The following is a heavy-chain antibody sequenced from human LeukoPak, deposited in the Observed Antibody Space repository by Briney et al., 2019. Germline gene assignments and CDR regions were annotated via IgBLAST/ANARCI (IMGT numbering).Heavy chain of an antibody. V-gene: IGHV3-48*01. Sequence: TGGSLRLSCAASGFTFDDYGMSWVRQAPGKGLEWVSYISSSGSTIYYSDSVKGRFTISRDNSKNTLYLQMNSLRAEDTAIYYCATYRQVLLPFESWGQGTLVTVSS. CDR1: GFTFDDYG. J-gene: IGHJ4*02. CDR3: ATYRQVLLPFES. D-gene: IGHD2-8*02. CDR2: ISSSGSTI.